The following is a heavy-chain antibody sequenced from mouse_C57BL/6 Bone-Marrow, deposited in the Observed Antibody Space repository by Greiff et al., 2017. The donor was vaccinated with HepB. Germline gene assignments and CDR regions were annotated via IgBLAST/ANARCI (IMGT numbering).Heavy chain of an antibody. CDR3: AREYGNYDY. CDR1: GYTFTDYY. D-gene: IGHD2-10*02. Sequence: EVQLVESGPVLVKPGASVKMSCKASGYTFTDYYMNWVKQSHGKSLEWIGVINPYNGGTSYNQKFKGKATLTVDKSSSTAYMELNSLTSEDSAVYYCAREYGNYDYWGQGTTLTVSS. V-gene: IGHV1-19*01. CDR2: INPYNGGT. J-gene: IGHJ2*01.